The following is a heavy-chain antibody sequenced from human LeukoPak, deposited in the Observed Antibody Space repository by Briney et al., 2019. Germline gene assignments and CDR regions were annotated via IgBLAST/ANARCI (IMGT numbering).Heavy chain of an antibody. V-gene: IGHV5-10-1*01. Sequence: GESLKISCKGSGYSFTSYWISWVRQMPGKGLEWMGRIDPSDSYTNYSPSFQGHVTISADKSISTAYLQWSSLKASDTAMYYCARHGYCSSTSCYPNWFDPWGQGTLSPSPQ. J-gene: IGHJ5*02. CDR3: ARHGYCSSTSCYPNWFDP. CDR2: IDPSDSYT. D-gene: IGHD2-2*03. CDR1: GYSFTSYW.